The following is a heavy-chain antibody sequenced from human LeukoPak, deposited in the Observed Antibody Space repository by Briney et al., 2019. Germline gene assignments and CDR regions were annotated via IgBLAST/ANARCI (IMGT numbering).Heavy chain of an antibody. D-gene: IGHD2-2*01. CDR2: ISYDGSNK. J-gene: IGHJ4*02. CDR1: GFTFSSYA. V-gene: IGHV3-30-3*01. Sequence: GGSLRLSCAASGFTFSSYAMHWVRQAPGKGLEWVAVISYDGSNKYYADSVKGRFTISRDNSKNTLYLQMNSLRAEDTAVYYCARVGYCSSTSCYVGEYYSDYWGQGTLVTVSS. CDR3: ARVGYCSSTSCYVGEYYSDY.